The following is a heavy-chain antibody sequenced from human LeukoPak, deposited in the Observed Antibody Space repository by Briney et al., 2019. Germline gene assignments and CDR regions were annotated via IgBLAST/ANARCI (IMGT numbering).Heavy chain of an antibody. CDR2: INPNSGGT. J-gene: IGHJ4*02. CDR1: GYTFTGYY. Sequence: ASVKVSCKASGYTFTGYYMHWARQAPAQGREWMGRINPNSGGTNYAQKFQCRVTMTRDTSISTAYMELSRLRSDDTAVYYCARGRLTRKPVAATLYYFDYWGQGTLVTVSS. CDR3: ARGRLTRKPVAATLYYFDY. D-gene: IGHD6-19*01. V-gene: IGHV1-2*06.